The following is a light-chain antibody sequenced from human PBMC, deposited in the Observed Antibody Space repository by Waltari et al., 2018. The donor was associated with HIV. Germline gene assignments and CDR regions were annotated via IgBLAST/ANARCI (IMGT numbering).Light chain of an antibody. Sequence: SSELTQDPSVSVALGQTVKITCQGDSLRSYYASWYQQNPGQAPVLVIYARNNRPSGIPDRFSGSSSGDTASLTITGAQAEDEAAYYCNSRDSSVNPLQVIFGGGTKVTVL. J-gene: IGLJ2*01. V-gene: IGLV3-19*01. CDR1: SLRSYY. CDR3: NSRDSSVNPLQVI. CDR2: ARN.